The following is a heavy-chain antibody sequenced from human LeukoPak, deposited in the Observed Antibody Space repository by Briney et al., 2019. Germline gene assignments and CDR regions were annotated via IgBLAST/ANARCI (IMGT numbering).Heavy chain of an antibody. CDR1: GGSISSYY. D-gene: IGHD2-8*02. Sequence: SETLSLTCTVSGGSISSYYWSWIRQPPGKGLEWIGYIYYSGSTNYNPSLKSRVTISVDTSKNQFSLKLSSVTAADTAVYYCARWVQVARYYYMDVWGKGTMVTVSS. J-gene: IGHJ6*03. CDR3: ARWVQVARYYYMDV. V-gene: IGHV4-59*01. CDR2: IYYSGST.